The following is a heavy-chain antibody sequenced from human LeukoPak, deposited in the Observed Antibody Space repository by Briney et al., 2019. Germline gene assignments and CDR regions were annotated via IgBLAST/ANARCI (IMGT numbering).Heavy chain of an antibody. D-gene: IGHD4-11*01. J-gene: IGHJ6*03. Sequence: RPGGSLRLSCAASGFTFDDYGLSWVRQAPGKGLEWVSTINWNGGSTGYADSVKGRFTISRDNAKNSLYLQMSSLRAEDTAVYYCTRVEETATTAAIIRKYSYYYYYMDVWGKGTTVTISS. CDR1: GFTFDDYG. CDR2: INWNGGST. CDR3: TRVEETATTAAIIRKYSYYYYYMDV. V-gene: IGHV3-20*04.